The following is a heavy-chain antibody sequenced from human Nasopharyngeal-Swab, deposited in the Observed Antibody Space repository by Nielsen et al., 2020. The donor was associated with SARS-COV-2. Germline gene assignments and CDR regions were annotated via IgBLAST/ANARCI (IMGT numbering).Heavy chain of an antibody. CDR1: GFTSTTQS. CDR2: IKQDGSEK. Sequence: ESLKIPCAAPGFTSTTQSMNWVRQAPGKGLEWVANIKQDGSEKYYVDSVKGRFTISRDNAKNSLYLQMNSLRAEDTAVYYCARVGTGYGMDVWGQGTTVTVSS. J-gene: IGHJ6*02. CDR3: ARVGTGYGMDV. D-gene: IGHD6-13*01. V-gene: IGHV3-7*01.